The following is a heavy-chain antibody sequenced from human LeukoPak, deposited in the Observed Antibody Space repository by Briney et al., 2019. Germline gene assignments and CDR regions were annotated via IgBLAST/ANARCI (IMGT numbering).Heavy chain of an antibody. CDR1: NESFSGYY. Sequence: SETLSLTCAVYNESFSGYYWSWIRQPPGKGLEWIGYIYYSGSTNYNPSLKSRVTISVDTSKNQFSLKLSSVTAADTAVYYCARSVEGYCSGGSCYSYYYMDVWGKGTTVTVSS. J-gene: IGHJ6*03. D-gene: IGHD2-15*01. CDR3: ARSVEGYCSGGSCYSYYYMDV. CDR2: IYYSGST. V-gene: IGHV4-59*01.